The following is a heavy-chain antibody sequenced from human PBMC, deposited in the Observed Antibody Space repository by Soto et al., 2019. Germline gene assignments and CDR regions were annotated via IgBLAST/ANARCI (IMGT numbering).Heavy chain of an antibody. CDR2: IYYRGST. Sequence: QVQLQESGPGLVKPSQTLSLTCTVSGGPISSGGYYWSWIRQHPGKGLEWIGYIYYRGSTYYNPFLKSRVTISLVPSKNQFSVKLSSVTAADTAVYYYARVNTGYCSSTSCCAEEDYYYYMDVWGKGTTVTVSS. D-gene: IGHD2-2*01. J-gene: IGHJ6*03. V-gene: IGHV4-31*03. CDR3: ARVNTGYCSSTSCCAEEDYYYYMDV. CDR1: GGPISSGGYY.